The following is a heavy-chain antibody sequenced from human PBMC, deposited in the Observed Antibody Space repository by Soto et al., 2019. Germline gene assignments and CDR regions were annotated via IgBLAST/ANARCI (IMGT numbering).Heavy chain of an antibody. J-gene: IGHJ6*02. CDR3: ARDPYYDLWGGYSPYYYGMDV. D-gene: IGHD3-3*01. CDR1: GYTFTSYG. V-gene: IGHV1-18*01. CDR2: ISAYNGNT. Sequence: ASVKVSCKASGYTFTSYGISWVRQAPGQGLEWMGWISAYNGNTNYAQKLQGRVTMTTDTSTSTAYMELRSLRSDDTAVYYCARDPYYDLWGGYSPYYYGMDVWGQGTTVTVSS.